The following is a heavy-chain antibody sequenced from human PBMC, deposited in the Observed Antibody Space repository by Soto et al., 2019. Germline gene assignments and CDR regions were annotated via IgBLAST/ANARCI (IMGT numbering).Heavy chain of an antibody. D-gene: IGHD3-22*01. CDR3: AREEKDYYDSSGYYYGGGAFDI. J-gene: IGHJ3*02. CDR1: GGTFSSYA. Sequence: ASVKVSCKASGGTFSSYAISWVRQAPGQGLEWMGGIIPIFGTANYAQKFQGRVTITADESTSTAYMELSSLRSEDTAVYYCAREEKDYYDSSGYYYGGGAFDIWGQGTMVTVSS. V-gene: IGHV1-69*13. CDR2: IIPIFGTA.